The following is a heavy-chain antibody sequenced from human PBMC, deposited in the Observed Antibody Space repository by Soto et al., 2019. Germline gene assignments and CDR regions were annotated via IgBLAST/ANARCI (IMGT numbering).Heavy chain of an antibody. Sequence: QVLLVQSGPEVKKPGSSVKVSCKASGGTFNNYAINWVRQAPGKGLEWMGGIIPTFGTGNHAQKFQGRVTITADESTTTAYMEHISLRSENTAMDYCASYDGTLVPGGRSSPDEMDVWGQGPTVIVS. J-gene: IGHJ6*02. CDR1: GGTFNNYA. V-gene: IGHV1-69*01. CDR3: ASYDGTLVPGGRSSPDEMDV. CDR2: IIPTFGTG. D-gene: IGHD3-10*02.